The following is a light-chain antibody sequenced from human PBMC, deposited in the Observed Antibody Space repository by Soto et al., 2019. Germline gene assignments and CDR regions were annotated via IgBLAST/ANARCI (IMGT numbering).Light chain of an antibody. J-gene: IGKJ3*01. CDR2: AAS. CDR1: QSVSSSY. Sequence: EIVLTQSPGTLSLSPGDRVTLSCRASQSVSSSYLAWYQQKPGQAPRLLIYAASGKAPGIPDRFSGSGSSTDFTLPISRLEPEDFSVYYCQQYGSSPSRTFGPGTKVDIK. CDR3: QQYGSSPSRT. V-gene: IGKV3-20*01.